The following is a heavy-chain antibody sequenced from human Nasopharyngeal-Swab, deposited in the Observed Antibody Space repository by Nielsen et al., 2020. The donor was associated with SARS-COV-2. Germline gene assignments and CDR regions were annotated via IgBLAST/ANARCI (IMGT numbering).Heavy chain of an antibody. Sequence: GSLKISCAASGFTFSDYYMSWIRQAPGKGLEWVSYISSSSSYTNYADSVKGRFTISRDNAKNSLYLQMNSLRAEDTAVYYCAADSSSWYSSWGQGTLVTVSS. CDR2: ISSSSSYT. CDR3: AADSSSWYSS. V-gene: IGHV3-11*06. D-gene: IGHD6-13*01. J-gene: IGHJ5*02. CDR1: GFTFSDYY.